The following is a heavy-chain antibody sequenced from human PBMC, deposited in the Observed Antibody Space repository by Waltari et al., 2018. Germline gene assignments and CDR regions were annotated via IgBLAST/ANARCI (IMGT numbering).Heavy chain of an antibody. CDR3: AKIGVLTANFDY. CDR2: IDNSGRNT. J-gene: IGHJ4*02. CDR1: GITFSTYA. Sequence: DVQLVDSGGGLVQPGGSLRLSCAASGITFSTYAMGWVRQAPGKGREGVASIDNSGRNTVYADSVKGRFTISRDNAKHTLFLQMSSLRAEDTAVYYCAKIGVLTANFDYWGQGALVTVSS. D-gene: IGHD2-21*02. V-gene: IGHV3-23*04.